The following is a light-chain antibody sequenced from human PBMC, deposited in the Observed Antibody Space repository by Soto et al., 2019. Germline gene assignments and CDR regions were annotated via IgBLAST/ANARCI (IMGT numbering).Light chain of an antibody. V-gene: IGKV1-6*01. CDR3: LQDINYPWT. CDR2: KAS. CDR1: QSISSY. J-gene: IGKJ1*01. Sequence: IQMTQSPSSLSASVGDRVTITCRASQSISSYLNWYQQKPGKAPKLLIYKASTLKSGVPPRFSGSGSGTDFTLAISSLQPEDSATYYCLQDINYPWTFGQGTKVDIK.